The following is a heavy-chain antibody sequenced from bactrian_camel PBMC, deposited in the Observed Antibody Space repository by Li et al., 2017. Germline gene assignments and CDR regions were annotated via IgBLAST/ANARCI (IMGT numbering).Heavy chain of an antibody. Sequence: HVQLVESGGGLVQPGGSLRLSCAASGFTFSSSHMSWVRQAPGKGLEWVSSIRSDGSNSAYADSVKGRFTISRGNAKKTLYLQMNSLKPEDTAMYYCAANPFWTYGAICSYTRPADFGYWGQGTQVTVS. CDR3: AANPFWTYGAICSYTRPADFGY. CDR2: IRSDGSNS. CDR1: GFTFSSSH. J-gene: IGHJ6*01. V-gene: IGHV3-2*01. D-gene: IGHD2*01.